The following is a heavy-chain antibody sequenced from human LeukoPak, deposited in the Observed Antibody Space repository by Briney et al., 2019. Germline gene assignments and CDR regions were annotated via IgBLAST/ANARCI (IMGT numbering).Heavy chain of an antibody. D-gene: IGHD1-1*01. CDR2: INHSGST. J-gene: IGHJ4*02. Sequence: SETLSLTCAVYGGSFSDYYWSWIRQPSGKGLEWIGEINHSGSTNYNPSLKSRVTISIDTSKNQFSLKLTSVTAADTAVYYCARGCPRSEVGSVSGTCYFDYWGQGTLVTVSS. V-gene: IGHV4-34*01. CDR3: ARGCPRSEVGSVSGTCYFDY. CDR1: GGSFSDYY.